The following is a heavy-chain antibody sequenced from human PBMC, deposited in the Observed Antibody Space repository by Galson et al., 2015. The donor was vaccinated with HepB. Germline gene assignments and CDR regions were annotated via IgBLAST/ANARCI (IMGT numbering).Heavy chain of an antibody. CDR1: GFAFNTYT. Sequence: SLRLSCAASGFAFNTYTMQWVRQAPGKGLEWVATISSAGTTQYYADSVKGRFTSSRDNSKNLVYLQMNSLGAEDTAVYYCARDAMGRGSGSYSAFDDWGQGTLVTVSS. CDR3: ARDAMGRGSGSYSAFDD. V-gene: IGHV3-30-3*01. J-gene: IGHJ4*02. CDR2: ISSAGTTQ. D-gene: IGHD1-26*01.